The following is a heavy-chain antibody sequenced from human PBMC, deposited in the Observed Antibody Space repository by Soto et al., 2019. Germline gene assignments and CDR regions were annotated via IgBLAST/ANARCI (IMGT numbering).Heavy chain of an antibody. Sequence: SETLSLTCVVSGDSISSSNWWSWVRQPPGKGLEWIGKIYHTGSTNYNPSLKSRVTISADKSKNQVSLKLSSVTAADTAVYYCARDRGNFDYWGQGTLVNVSS. V-gene: IGHV4-4*02. CDR2: IYHTGST. D-gene: IGHD2-21*01. CDR3: ARDRGNFDY. CDR1: GDSISSSNW. J-gene: IGHJ4*02.